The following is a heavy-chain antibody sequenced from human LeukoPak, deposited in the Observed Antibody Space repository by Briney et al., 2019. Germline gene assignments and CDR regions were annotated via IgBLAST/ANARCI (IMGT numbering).Heavy chain of an antibody. CDR1: GYTSTSYY. J-gene: IGHJ4*02. Sequence: ASVKVSCKASGYTSTSYYMHWVRQAPGQGLEWMGIINPSGGSTSYAQKFQGRVTMTRDTSTSTVYMELSSLRSEDTAVYYCAWGYYDFWSGKGESFDYWGQGTLVTVSS. CDR2: INPSGGST. CDR3: AWGYYDFWSGKGESFDY. D-gene: IGHD3-3*01. V-gene: IGHV1-46*01.